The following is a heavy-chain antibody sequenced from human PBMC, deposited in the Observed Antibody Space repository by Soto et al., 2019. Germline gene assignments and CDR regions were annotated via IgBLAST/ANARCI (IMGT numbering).Heavy chain of an antibody. J-gene: IGHJ4*02. CDR2: IKEDGTEI. Sequence: EVQLVESGGGLVQPGGSLRLSCVASGFTFSSHWMNWVRQVPGKGLEWVANIKEDGTEINYVDSVKGRFAISRDNAKNSLYLQMNSLRVDDTAVYHYVRSSGWTGDYWGQGILVTVSS. D-gene: IGHD3-10*01. CDR3: VRSSGWTGDY. V-gene: IGHV3-7*04. CDR1: GFTFSSHW.